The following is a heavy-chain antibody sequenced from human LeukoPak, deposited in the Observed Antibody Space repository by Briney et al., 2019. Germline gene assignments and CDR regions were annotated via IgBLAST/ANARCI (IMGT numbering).Heavy chain of an antibody. D-gene: IGHD3-9*01. V-gene: IGHV3-7*03. CDR1: GFTFSSYW. CDR2: IKQDGSEK. J-gene: IGHJ6*03. CDR3: AKNPEKKYYDILTGYPNYYYYMDV. Sequence: GGSLRLSCAASGFTFSSYWMSWVRQAPGKGLEWVANIKQDGSEKYYVDSVKGRFTISRDNAKNTLYLQMNSLRAEDTAVYYCAKNPEKKYYDILTGYPNYYYYMDVWGKGATVTISS.